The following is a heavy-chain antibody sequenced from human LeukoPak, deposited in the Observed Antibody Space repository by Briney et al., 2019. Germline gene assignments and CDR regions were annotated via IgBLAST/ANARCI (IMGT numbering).Heavy chain of an antibody. J-gene: IGHJ3*02. D-gene: IGHD3-3*01. CDR3: ARDLGGYYVFGAFDI. V-gene: IGHV3-48*03. CDR2: ISNSGSTI. CDR1: AFTFGRYE. Sequence: GGSLRPSCAAAAFTFGRYEMDWVRQAPGEGLEWVSYISNSGSTIYYADSVKGRFTISRDSAKNSLYLQMNSLRAEDTAVYYCARDLGGYYVFGAFDIWGQGTMVTVSS.